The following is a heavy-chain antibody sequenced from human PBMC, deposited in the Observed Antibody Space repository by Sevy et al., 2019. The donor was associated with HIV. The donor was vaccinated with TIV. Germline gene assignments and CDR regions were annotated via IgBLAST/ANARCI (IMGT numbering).Heavy chain of an antibody. V-gene: IGHV4-34*01. CDR1: GGSFSGYY. D-gene: IGHD4-17*01. CDR3: ASLDYGDYVDFYY. CDR2: INHSGST. Sequence: SETLSLTCAVYGGSFSGYYWSWIRQPPGKGLEWIGEINHSGSTNYNPSLKSRVTISVDTSKNQFSLKLSSVTAADTAVYYCASLDYGDYVDFYYWGQGTLVTVSS. J-gene: IGHJ4*02.